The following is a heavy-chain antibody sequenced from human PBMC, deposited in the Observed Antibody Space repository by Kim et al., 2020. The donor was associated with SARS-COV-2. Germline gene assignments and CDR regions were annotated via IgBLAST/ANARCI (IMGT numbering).Heavy chain of an antibody. CDR1: GGSFSGYY. V-gene: IGHV4-34*01. D-gene: IGHD6-6*01. Sequence: SETLSLTCAVYGGSFSGYYWSWIRQPPGKGLEWIGEINHSGSTNYNPSLKSRVTISVDTSKNQFSLKLSSVTAAVTAVYYCAREGVIAARTFDYWGQGTLVTVSS. CDR2: INHSGST. CDR3: AREGVIAARTFDY. J-gene: IGHJ4*02.